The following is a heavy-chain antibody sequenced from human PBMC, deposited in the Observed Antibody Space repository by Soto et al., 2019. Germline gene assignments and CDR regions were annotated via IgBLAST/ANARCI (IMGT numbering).Heavy chain of an antibody. J-gene: IGHJ4*02. CDR2: MQPSTGRT. CDR1: GYSFTSLD. CDR3: ARGVSAGVDY. Sequence: ASVKVSCKASGYSFTSLDINWVRQTAGQGLEWMGWMQPSTGRTGYAQKFQGRVTMTRDTSINTAYMGLTTLTSDDTAFYYCARGVSAGVDYWGQGTLVTVSS. V-gene: IGHV1-8*01. D-gene: IGHD1-26*01.